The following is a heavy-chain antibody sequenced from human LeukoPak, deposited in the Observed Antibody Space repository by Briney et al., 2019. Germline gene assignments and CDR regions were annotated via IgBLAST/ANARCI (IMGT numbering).Heavy chain of an antibody. V-gene: IGHV1-46*01. J-gene: IGHJ2*01. D-gene: IGHD3-22*01. CDR2: INPSGGST. Sequence: GASVKVSCKXSGYTFTSYYMHWVRQAPGQGLEWMGIINPSGGSTSYSQKFQGRVTMTRDTSTSTVYMELSSLRSEDTAVYYCARVVTMTPPNWYFDLWXRGTLVTVSS. CDR3: ARVVTMTPPNWYFDL. CDR1: GYTFTSYY.